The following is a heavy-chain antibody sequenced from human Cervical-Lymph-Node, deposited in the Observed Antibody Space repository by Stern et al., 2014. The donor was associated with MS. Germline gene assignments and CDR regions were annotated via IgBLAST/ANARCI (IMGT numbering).Heavy chain of an antibody. Sequence: QVQLVQSGAEVKKPGSSVKVSCKASGDTFSSYAFSWVRQAPGQGLEWMGWIIPIFRAANYAQKFQGRVTIAADESTSTVYMELSSLRYEDTAMYYCARQRGYSYGPFNYWGQGTLVTVSS. V-gene: IGHV1-69*01. CDR2: IIPIFRAA. D-gene: IGHD5-18*01. CDR1: GDTFSSYA. J-gene: IGHJ4*02. CDR3: ARQRGYSYGPFNY.